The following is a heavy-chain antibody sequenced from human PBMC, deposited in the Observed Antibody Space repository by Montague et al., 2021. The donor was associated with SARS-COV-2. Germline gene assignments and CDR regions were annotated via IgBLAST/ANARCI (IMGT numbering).Heavy chain of an antibody. Sequence: SETLSLTCTVSGASISGYSWSWIRQPPGKGLEWIGRIYTSGTTNYNPSLRSRVTMSVDTSKNQFSLKVNSVTAADTAVYYCARGCYLGNEDFFDYWGQGTLVTVSS. CDR1: GASISGYS. D-gene: IGHD4-23*01. CDR3: ARGCYLGNEDFFDY. J-gene: IGHJ4*02. CDR2: IYTSGTT. V-gene: IGHV4-4*07.